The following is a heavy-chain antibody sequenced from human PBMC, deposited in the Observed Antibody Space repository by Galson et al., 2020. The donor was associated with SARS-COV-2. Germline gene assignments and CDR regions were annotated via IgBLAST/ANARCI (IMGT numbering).Heavy chain of an antibody. V-gene: IGHV3-21*01. CDR2: ISSSSSYI. Sequence: GGSLRLSCAASGFTFSSYSMNWVRQAPGKGLEWVSSISSSSSYIYYADSVKGRFTISRDNAKNSLYLQMNSLRAEDTAVYYCARVSVKGGIAVAGRFGAFDIWGQGTMVTVSS. D-gene: IGHD6-19*01. CDR3: ARVSVKGGIAVAGRFGAFDI. CDR1: GFTFSSYS. J-gene: IGHJ3*02.